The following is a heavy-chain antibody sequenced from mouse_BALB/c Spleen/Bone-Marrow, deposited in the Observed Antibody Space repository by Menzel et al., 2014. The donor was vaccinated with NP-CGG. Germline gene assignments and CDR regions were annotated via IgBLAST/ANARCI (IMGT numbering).Heavy chain of an antibody. CDR2: INPGSGGT. D-gene: IGHD4-1*01. V-gene: IGHV1-54*01. CDR3: ARNANWLFAY. CDR1: GYAFTNYL. J-gene: IGHJ3*01. Sequence: QVQLQQPGAELVRPGTSVKVSCKASGYAFTNYLIEWVKQRPGQGLEWIGVINPGSGGTNYNEKFKGKATLTADKSSSTAYMQLSSLTSDDPAVYFCARNANWLFAYWGQGTLVTVSA.